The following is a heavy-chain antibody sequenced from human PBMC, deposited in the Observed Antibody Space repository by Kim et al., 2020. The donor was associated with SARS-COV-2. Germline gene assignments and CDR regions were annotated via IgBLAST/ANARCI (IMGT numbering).Heavy chain of an antibody. CDR3: ARAKFMVRGCRPPGYYGM. V-gene: IGHV4-34*01. Sequence: SETLSLTCAVYGGSFSGYYWSWIRQPPGKGLEWIGEINHSGSTNYNPSLKSRVTISVDTSKNQFSLKLSSVTAADTAVYYCARAKFMVRGCRPPGYYGM. CDR2: INHSGST. CDR1: GGSFSGYY. D-gene: IGHD3-10*01. J-gene: IGHJ6*01.